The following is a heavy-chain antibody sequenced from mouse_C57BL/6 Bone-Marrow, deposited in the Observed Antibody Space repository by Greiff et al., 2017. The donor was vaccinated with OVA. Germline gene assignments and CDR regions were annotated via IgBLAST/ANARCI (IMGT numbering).Heavy chain of an antibody. V-gene: IGHV3-6*01. CDR3: ARGAGNFDY. CDR1: GYSIPSGYY. CDR2: ISYDGSN. D-gene: IGHD3-3*01. Sequence: EVKLLESGPGLVKPSQSLSLTCSVTGYSIPSGYYWNWIRQFPGNKLEWMGYISYDGSNNYNPSLKNRISITRDTSKNQFFLKLNSVTTEDTATYYCARGAGNFDYWGQGTTLTVSS. J-gene: IGHJ2*01.